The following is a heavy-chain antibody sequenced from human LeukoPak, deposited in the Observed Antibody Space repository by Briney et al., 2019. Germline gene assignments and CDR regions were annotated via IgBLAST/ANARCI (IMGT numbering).Heavy chain of an antibody. CDR3: AGAYGGNDLCDY. V-gene: IGHV3-33*01. CDR1: GFTFSSYG. J-gene: IGHJ4*02. CDR2: IWYDGSNK. D-gene: IGHD4-23*01. Sequence: GRSLRLSCAASGFTFSSYGMHWVRQAPGKGLEWVAVIWYDGSNKYYADSVKGRFTISRDNSKNTLYLQMNSLRAEDTAVYYCAGAYGGNDLCDYWGQGTLVTVSS.